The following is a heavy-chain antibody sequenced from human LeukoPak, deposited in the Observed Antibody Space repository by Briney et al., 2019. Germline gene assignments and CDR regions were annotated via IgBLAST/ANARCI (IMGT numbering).Heavy chain of an antibody. CDR1: GYSFTTYW. Sequence: GEPLKISGKASGYSFTTYWFAGVRRLPGKGLGWMRLIYPVVFSTKISPSFEGQVTSSATIPTAPSYLKWSSLKASDTPKYYCARTIHCTSGVCYDYWGQGTLVTVSS. V-gene: IGHV5-51*03. J-gene: IGHJ4*02. CDR2: IYPVVFST. CDR3: ARTIHCTSGVCYDY. D-gene: IGHD2-8*01.